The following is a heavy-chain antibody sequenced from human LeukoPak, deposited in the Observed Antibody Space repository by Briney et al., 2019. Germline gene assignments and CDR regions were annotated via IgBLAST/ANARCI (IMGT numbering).Heavy chain of an antibody. V-gene: IGHV4-34*01. CDR2: INRGGST. Sequence: SETLSLTCTVSDGSINNYYWTWIRQPPGKGLEWIGEINRGGSTNYNPSLDSRVTMSVDTSKNQFSLRLTSVTAADTAVYYCARGGGAVTAANRDAFDIWGQGTMVTVSS. J-gene: IGHJ3*02. CDR3: ARGGGAVTAANRDAFDI. CDR1: DGSINNYY. D-gene: IGHD2-2*01.